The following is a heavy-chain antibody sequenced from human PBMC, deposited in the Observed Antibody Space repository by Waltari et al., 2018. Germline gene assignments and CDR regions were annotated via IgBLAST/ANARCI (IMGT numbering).Heavy chain of an antibody. Sequence: KGLEWVSGVNWNGARTGYADSVKGRFNISRDNAKKSLYLQMNSLRAEDTALYYCVRQSGNHYYYYDTDVWGQGTTVTVSS. CDR3: VRQSGNHYYYYDTDV. D-gene: IGHD1-26*01. V-gene: IGHV3-20*03. CDR2: VNWNGART. J-gene: IGHJ6*02.